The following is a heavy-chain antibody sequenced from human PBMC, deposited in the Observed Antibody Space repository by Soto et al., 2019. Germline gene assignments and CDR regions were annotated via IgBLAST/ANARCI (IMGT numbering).Heavy chain of an antibody. CDR2: TYYRSTWGN. CDR3: ARQIAAPGTSGTFDY. V-gene: IGHV6-1*01. J-gene: IGHJ4*02. Sequence: QVQLQQSGPGLVKPSQTLSLTCAISGDTVSSSSAAWTWIRQSPSRGLEWLGRTYYRSTWGNDYAISVKSRIPINPDTSNNQCALHLNSVTPEDTAVYYCARQIAAPGTSGTFDYWGQGTLVTVSS. D-gene: IGHD6-13*01. CDR1: GDTVSSSSAA.